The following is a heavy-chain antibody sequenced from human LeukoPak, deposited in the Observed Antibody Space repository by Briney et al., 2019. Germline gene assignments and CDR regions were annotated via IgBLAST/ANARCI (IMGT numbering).Heavy chain of an antibody. CDR3: ATVRKQGLPHFYYYYYMDV. D-gene: IGHD6-19*01. J-gene: IGHJ6*03. CDR1: GGSINSYY. Sequence: SETLSLTCTVSGGSINSYYWSWIRQPPGKGLEWIGYIYYSWSTNYNPSLKSRVTISVDTSKNQFSLKLSSVTAADTAVYYCATVRKQGLPHFYYYYYMDVWGKGTTVTVSS. V-gene: IGHV4-59*12. CDR2: IYYSWST.